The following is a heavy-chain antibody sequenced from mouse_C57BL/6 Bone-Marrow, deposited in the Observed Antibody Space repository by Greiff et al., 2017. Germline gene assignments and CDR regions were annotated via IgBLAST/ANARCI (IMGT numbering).Heavy chain of an antibody. CDR3: ASFSHYYGSSYGYYAMDY. CDR2: IYPGSGST. Sequence: QVQLQQSGAELVKPGASVKMSCKASGYTFTSYWITWVKQRPGQGLEWIGDIYPGSGSTNYNEKFKSKATLTVDKSSNTAYLQLSRLTSEDSAVXYCASFSHYYGSSYGYYAMDYWGQGTSVTVSS. J-gene: IGHJ4*01. V-gene: IGHV1-55*01. D-gene: IGHD1-1*01. CDR1: GYTFTSYW.